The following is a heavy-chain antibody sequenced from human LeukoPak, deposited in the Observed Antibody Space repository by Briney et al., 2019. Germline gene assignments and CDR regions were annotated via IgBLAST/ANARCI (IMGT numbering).Heavy chain of an antibody. D-gene: IGHD3-3*01. CDR1: GGSISSGDYY. CDR2: IYYSGST. V-gene: IGHV4-30-4*02. Sequence: SETLSLTCTVSGGSISSGDYYWSWIRQPPGKGLEWIGYIYYSGSTYYNPSLKSRVTISVDTSKNQFSLKLSSVTAADTAVYYCARAATGFWSGYPIYYYYYYMDVWGKGTTVTVSS. J-gene: IGHJ6*03. CDR3: ARAATGFWSGYPIYYYYYYMDV.